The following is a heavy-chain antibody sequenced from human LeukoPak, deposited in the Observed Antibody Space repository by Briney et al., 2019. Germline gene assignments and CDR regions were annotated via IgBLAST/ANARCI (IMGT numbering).Heavy chain of an antibody. CDR1: GFTFSSYS. V-gene: IGHV3-21*01. CDR2: ISSSSSYI. D-gene: IGHD1-26*01. Sequence: GGSLRLSCAASGFTFSSYSMNWVRQAPGKGLEWVSSISSSSSYIYYADSVKGRFTISRDNAKNSLYLQMNSLRAEDTAVYYCARGKFEGATPYFDYWGQGTLVTVSS. J-gene: IGHJ4*02. CDR3: ARGKFEGATPYFDY.